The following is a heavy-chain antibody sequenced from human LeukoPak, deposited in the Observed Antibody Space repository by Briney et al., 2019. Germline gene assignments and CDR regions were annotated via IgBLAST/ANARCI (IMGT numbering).Heavy chain of an antibody. V-gene: IGHV3-7*03. CDR3: AKKAHYDAYAKYFDY. D-gene: IGHD4-17*01. Sequence: GGSLRLSCAASGFTFSSYWMSWVRQAPGKGLEWVANIKQDGSEKYYVDSVKGRFTISRDNSNNMLYLQMNSLRAEDTAVYYCAKKAHYDAYAKYFDYWGQGTLVTVSS. CDR2: IKQDGSEK. CDR1: GFTFSSYW. J-gene: IGHJ4*02.